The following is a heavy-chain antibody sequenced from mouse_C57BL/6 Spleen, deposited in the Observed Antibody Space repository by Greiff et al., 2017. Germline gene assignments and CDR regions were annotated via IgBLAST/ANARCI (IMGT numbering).Heavy chain of an antibody. Sequence: QVQLKESGAELARPGASVKMSCKASGYTFTSYTMHWVKQRPGQGLEWIGYIKPSSGYTKYNQKFKDKATLTADKSSSTAYMQLSSLTSEDSAVYYCAHRGYDYDGDFDYWGQGTTLTVSS. V-gene: IGHV1-4*01. J-gene: IGHJ2*01. CDR3: AHRGYDYDGDFDY. D-gene: IGHD2-4*01. CDR2: IKPSSGYT. CDR1: GYTFTSYT.